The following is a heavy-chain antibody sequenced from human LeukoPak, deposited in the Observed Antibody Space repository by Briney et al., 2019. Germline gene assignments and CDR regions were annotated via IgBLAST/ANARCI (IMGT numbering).Heavy chain of an antibody. J-gene: IGHJ4*02. CDR3: ARGSIVGATFDYFDY. D-gene: IGHD1-26*01. CDR1: GFTFNSYS. Sequence: GGSLRLSCAASGFTFNSYSMNWVRQAPGKGLEWVSSISSSSSYIYYADSVKGRFTISRDNAKNSLYLQMNSLRAEDTAVYYCARGSIVGATFDYFDYWGQGTLVTVSS. CDR2: ISSSSSYI. V-gene: IGHV3-21*01.